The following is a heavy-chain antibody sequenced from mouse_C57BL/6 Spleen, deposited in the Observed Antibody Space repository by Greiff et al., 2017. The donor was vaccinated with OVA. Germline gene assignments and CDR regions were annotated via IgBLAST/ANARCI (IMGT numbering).Heavy chain of an antibody. CDR3: ARHVYGYYPDY. Sequence: EVTLMESGGGLVKPGGSLKLSCAASGFTFSSYTMSWVRQTPEKRLEWVATISGGGGNTYYPDSVKGRFTISRDNAKNTLYLQMSSLRSEDTAVYYCARHVYGYYPDYWGQGTTLTVSS. V-gene: IGHV5-9*01. CDR1: GFTFSSYT. J-gene: IGHJ2*01. D-gene: IGHD2-3*01. CDR2: ISGGGGNT.